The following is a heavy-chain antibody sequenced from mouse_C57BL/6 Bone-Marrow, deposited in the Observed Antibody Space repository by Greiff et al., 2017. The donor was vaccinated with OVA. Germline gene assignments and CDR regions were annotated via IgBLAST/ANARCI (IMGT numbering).Heavy chain of an antibody. D-gene: IGHD1-1*01. J-gene: IGHJ1*03. CDR2: ISDGGSYT. CDR3: ARDPYYYGSSGYFDV. V-gene: IGHV5-4*01. CDR1: GFTFSSYA. Sequence: EVKLVESGGGLVKPGGSLKLSCAASGFTFSSYAMSWVRQTPEKRLEWVATISDGGSYTYYPDNVKGRFTISRDNAKNNLYLQMSHLKSEDTAMYYCARDPYYYGSSGYFDVWGTGTTVTVSS.